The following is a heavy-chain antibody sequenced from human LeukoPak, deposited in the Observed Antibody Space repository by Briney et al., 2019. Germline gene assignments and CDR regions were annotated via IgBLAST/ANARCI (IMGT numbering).Heavy chain of an antibody. CDR3: ARGENYDSSGYGKLDY. CDR1: GFTFSSYW. D-gene: IGHD3-22*01. J-gene: IGHJ4*02. V-gene: IGHV3-74*01. Sequence: PGRSLRLSCVAPGFTFSSYWMHWVRQAPGKGLVWVSRVNSDGSSTSYADSVKGRFTISRDNAKNTLYLQMNSLRAEDTAVYYCARGENYDSSGYGKLDYWGQGTLVTVSS. CDR2: VNSDGSST.